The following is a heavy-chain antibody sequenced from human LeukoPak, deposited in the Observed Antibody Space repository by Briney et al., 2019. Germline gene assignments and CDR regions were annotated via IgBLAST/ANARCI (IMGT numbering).Heavy chain of an antibody. CDR2: INHSGST. J-gene: IGHJ4*02. V-gene: IGHV4-34*01. D-gene: IGHD3-3*01. Sequence: PSETLSLTCAVYGGSFSGYYWSWIRQPPGKGLEWIGEINHSGSTNYNPSLKSRVTISVDTSKNQFSLKLSSVTAADTAVYYCARSPRPRFSPFLFDYWGQGTLVTVSS. CDR3: ARSPRPRFSPFLFDY. CDR1: GGSFSGYY.